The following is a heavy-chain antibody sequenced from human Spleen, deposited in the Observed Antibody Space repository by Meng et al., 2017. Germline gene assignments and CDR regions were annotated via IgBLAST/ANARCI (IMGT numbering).Heavy chain of an antibody. CDR1: GFIFSNYW. J-gene: IGHJ3*02. D-gene: IGHD3-9*01. Sequence: GGSLRLSCAASGFIFSNYWMTWVRQAPGKGLEWVANIKQDGSAKYYVGSVRGRFTISRDNAKNSLYLQMNNLRADDTALYYCARGGPLRYFDWSGAFDIWGQGTMVTVSS. CDR2: IKQDGSAK. CDR3: ARGGPLRYFDWSGAFDI. V-gene: IGHV3-7*01.